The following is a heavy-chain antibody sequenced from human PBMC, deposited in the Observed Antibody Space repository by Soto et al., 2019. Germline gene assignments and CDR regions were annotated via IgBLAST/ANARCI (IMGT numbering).Heavy chain of an antibody. D-gene: IGHD6-19*01. CDR2: IYYSGST. CDR3: ARDQGIAVAVFDY. CDR1: GGSVTSGSYY. V-gene: IGHV4-61*01. J-gene: IGHJ4*02. Sequence: SETLSLTCTVSGGSVTSGSYYWSWIRQPPGKGLEWIGYIYYSGSTSYNPSLKSRVTISVDTSKNQISLKLSSVTAADTAVYYCARDQGIAVAVFDYWGQGTLVTVS.